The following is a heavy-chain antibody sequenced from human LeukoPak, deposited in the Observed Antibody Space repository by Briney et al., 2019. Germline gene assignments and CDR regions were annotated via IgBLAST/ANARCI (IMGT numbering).Heavy chain of an antibody. CDR2: IVVGSGNT. D-gene: IGHD1-26*01. Sequence: SVKVSCKASGFTFSSSVMQWVRQARGQRLEWIGWIVVGSGNTNYAQKFQERVTITRDMSTSTAYMELSSLRSEATAVYYCAADIVGATGYYFDYWGQGTLVTVSS. CDR3: AADIVGATGYYFDY. V-gene: IGHV1-58*02. CDR1: GFTFSSSV. J-gene: IGHJ4*02.